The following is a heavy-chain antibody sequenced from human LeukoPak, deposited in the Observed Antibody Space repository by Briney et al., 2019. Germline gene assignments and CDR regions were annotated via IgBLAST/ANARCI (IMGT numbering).Heavy chain of an antibody. CDR3: AKDLGFEAWAAPFYY. J-gene: IGHJ4*02. Sequence: GGSLRLSCAASGFTFRSYGMHWVRQAPGKGLEWVAVIWFDGTKKYYADSIKGRFTITRDNSKSTLSLQMNSLRVEDTAVYFCAKDLGFEAWAAPFYYWGQGTLVTVSS. CDR1: GFTFRSYG. CDR2: IWFDGTKK. D-gene: IGHD1-26*01. V-gene: IGHV3-33*06.